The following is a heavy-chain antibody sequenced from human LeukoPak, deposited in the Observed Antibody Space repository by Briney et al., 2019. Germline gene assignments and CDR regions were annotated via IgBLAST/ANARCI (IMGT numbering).Heavy chain of an antibody. D-gene: IGHD3-22*01. Sequence: GGCLRLSCAASGFTFSNAWMSWVRQAPGKGLEWVGRIKSKTDGGTTDYAAPVKGRFTISRDDSKNTLYLQMNSLKTEDTAVYYCTAGEVVITDDAFDIWGQGTMVTVSS. CDR3: TAGEVVITDDAFDI. CDR1: GFTFSNAW. J-gene: IGHJ3*02. CDR2: IKSKTDGGTT. V-gene: IGHV3-15*01.